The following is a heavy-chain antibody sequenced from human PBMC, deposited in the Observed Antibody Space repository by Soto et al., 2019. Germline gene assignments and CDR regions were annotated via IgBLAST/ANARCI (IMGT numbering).Heavy chain of an antibody. D-gene: IGHD4-4*01. CDR1: GGSISSSSYY. CDR2: IYYSGST. Sequence: SETLSLTCTVSGGSISSSSYYWGWIRQPPGKGLEWIGSIYYSGSTYHNPSLKSRVTISVDTSKNQFSLKLSSVTAADTAVYYCARGDYSNYEFFLDPWGQGTLVTVSS. CDR3: ARGDYSNYEFFLDP. V-gene: IGHV4-39*01. J-gene: IGHJ5*02.